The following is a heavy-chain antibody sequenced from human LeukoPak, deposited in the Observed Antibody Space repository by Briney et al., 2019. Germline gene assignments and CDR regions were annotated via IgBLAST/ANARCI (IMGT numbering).Heavy chain of an antibody. CDR2: IYYSGST. CDR1: GGSISSSSYY. D-gene: IGHD6-13*01. V-gene: IGHV4-39*07. J-gene: IGHJ5*02. Sequence: SETLSLTCTVSGGSISSSSYYWGWIRQPPGKGLEWIGSIYYSGSTYYNPSLKSRVTISVDTSKNQFSLKLSSVTAADTAVYYCARSVAAAGYWFDPWGQGTLVTVSS. CDR3: ARSVAAAGYWFDP.